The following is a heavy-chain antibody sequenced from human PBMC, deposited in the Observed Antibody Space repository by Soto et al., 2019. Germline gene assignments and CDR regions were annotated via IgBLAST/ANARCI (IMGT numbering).Heavy chain of an antibody. CDR3: ARGRMGDYDILTGYYAFDI. D-gene: IGHD3-9*01. V-gene: IGHV1-8*01. CDR2: MNPNSGNT. Sequence: ASVKVSCKASGYTSTSYDINWVRQATGQGLEWMGWMNPNSGNTGYAQKFQGRVTMTRNTSISTAYMELSSLRSEDTAVYYCARGRMGDYDILTGYYAFDIWGQGTMVTVSS. J-gene: IGHJ3*02. CDR1: GYTSTSYD.